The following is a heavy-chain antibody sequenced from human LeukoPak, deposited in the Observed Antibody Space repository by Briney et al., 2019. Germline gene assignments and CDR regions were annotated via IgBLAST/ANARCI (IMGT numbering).Heavy chain of an antibody. J-gene: IGHJ3*02. CDR1: GGSISSYY. D-gene: IGHD4-17*01. Sequence: KPSETLSLTCTVSGGSISSYYWSWIRQPPGKGLEWIGYIYYSGSTNYNPSLKSRVTISVDTSKNQFPLKLSSVTAADTAVYYCARDSTPNGDYALDIWGQGTMVTVSS. CDR2: IYYSGST. CDR3: ARDSTPNGDYALDI. V-gene: IGHV4-59*01.